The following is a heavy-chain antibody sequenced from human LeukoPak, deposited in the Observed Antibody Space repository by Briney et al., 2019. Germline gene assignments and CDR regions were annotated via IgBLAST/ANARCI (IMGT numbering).Heavy chain of an antibody. CDR3: AKSHDSSCSDY. Sequence: GGSLRLSCAASGFTSSSYVMSWGRRAPGEGLEWVSAISGSGGSTYYAASVKGRFTISRDNSKTTLYMQMNSLRAEDTAVYYCAKSHDSSCSDYWGEGTLVTVSS. V-gene: IGHV3-23*01. J-gene: IGHJ4*02. D-gene: IGHD3-22*01. CDR1: GFTSSSYV. CDR2: ISGSGGST.